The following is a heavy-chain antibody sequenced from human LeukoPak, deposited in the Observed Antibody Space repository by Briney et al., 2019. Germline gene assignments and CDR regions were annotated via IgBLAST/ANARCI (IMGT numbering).Heavy chain of an antibody. D-gene: IGHD3-10*01. Sequence: GGSLRLSCAASGFIFSTYGIHWVRQAPGKGLEWVAVIWHDGSIKYYADSVKDRFTISRDNSKNTLYLQMNSLRAEDTGVYYCARAVGPYDYWGQGNLVTVSS. CDR3: ARAVGPYDY. V-gene: IGHV3-33*01. J-gene: IGHJ4*02. CDR1: GFIFSTYG. CDR2: IWHDGSIK.